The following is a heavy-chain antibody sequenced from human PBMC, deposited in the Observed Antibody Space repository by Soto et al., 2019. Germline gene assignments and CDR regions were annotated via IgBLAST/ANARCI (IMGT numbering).Heavy chain of an antibody. CDR2: ISGYNGKT. CDR3: AKDLHWFAMDV. Sequence: ASVKVSCKASGYTFTSYGISWVRQAPGQGLEWMGWISGYNGKTNYAQKVQDRVTMTTDTSTSTVYLELRSLRFDDTAIYYCAKDLHWFAMDVWGQGTTVTVSS. CDR1: GYTFTSYG. V-gene: IGHV1-18*01. J-gene: IGHJ6*02. D-gene: IGHD3-10*01.